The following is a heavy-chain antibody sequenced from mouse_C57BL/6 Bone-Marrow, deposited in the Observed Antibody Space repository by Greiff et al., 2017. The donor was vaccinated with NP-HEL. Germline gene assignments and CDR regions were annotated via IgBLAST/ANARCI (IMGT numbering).Heavy chain of an antibody. D-gene: IGHD1-1*01. Sequence: VKLVESGPGLVQPSQSLSITCTVSGFSLTSYGVHWVRQSPGKGLEWLGVIWSGGSTDYNAAFISRLSISKDNSKSQVFVKMNSLQADDTAIYYCAGYYGSSPHWYFDVWGTGTTVTVSS. CDR3: AGYYGSSPHWYFDV. CDR1: GFSLTSYG. V-gene: IGHV2-2*01. CDR2: IWSGGST. J-gene: IGHJ1*03.